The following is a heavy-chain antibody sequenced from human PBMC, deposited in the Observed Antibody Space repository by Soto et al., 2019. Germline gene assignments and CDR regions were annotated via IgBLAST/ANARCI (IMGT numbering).Heavy chain of an antibody. J-gene: IGHJ4*02. D-gene: IGHD3-16*01. CDR1: GGSVSRDFYY. CDR3: ASHLITGNYYFDD. V-gene: IGHV4-39*01. Sequence: SETLSLTCTVSGGSVSRDFYYWGWIRQPPGKGLEWIGSTFYGGSTLYNPSLQSRVPMSVDTSKNQFSLELNSVTAADTAVYYCASHLITGNYYFDDWGEGTLVTVSS. CDR2: TFYGGST.